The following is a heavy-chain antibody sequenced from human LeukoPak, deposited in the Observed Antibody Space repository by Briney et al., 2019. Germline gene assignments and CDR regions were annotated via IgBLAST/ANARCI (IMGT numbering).Heavy chain of an antibody. Sequence: PGGSLRLSCAASGFTFSNYWMSWVRQAPGKGLEWVANIKEDGREKYYVDSVKGRFTISRDNARSSLYLQMNSLRAEDTAVYYCASGRQLGYWGQGTLVTVSS. J-gene: IGHJ4*02. D-gene: IGHD6-13*01. CDR1: GFTFSNYW. V-gene: IGHV3-7*01. CDR3: ASGRQLGY. CDR2: IKEDGREK.